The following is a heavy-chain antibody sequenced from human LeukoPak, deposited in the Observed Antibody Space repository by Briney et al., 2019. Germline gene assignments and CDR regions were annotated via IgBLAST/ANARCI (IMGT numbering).Heavy chain of an antibody. CDR1: GFTFSNYW. CDR3: ARDNLYDFWSGYYTLLDY. J-gene: IGHJ4*02. CDR2: IKEDGSEK. Sequence: GGSLRLSCAASGFTFSNYWMSWVRQAPGKGLEWVANIKEDGSEKYYVDSVKGRFTISRDNAKNSLYLQMNSLRAEDTAVYYCARDNLYDFWSGYYTLLDYWGQGTLVTVSS. V-gene: IGHV3-7*01. D-gene: IGHD3-3*01.